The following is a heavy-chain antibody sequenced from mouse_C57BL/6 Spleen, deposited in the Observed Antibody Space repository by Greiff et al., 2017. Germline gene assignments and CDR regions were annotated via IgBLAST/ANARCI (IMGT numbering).Heavy chain of an antibody. CDR2: INPSTGGT. CDR1: GYSFTGYY. D-gene: IGHD2-4*01. J-gene: IGHJ3*01. Sequence: EVQLVESGPELVKPGASVKISCKASGYSFTGYYMNWVKQSPEKSLEWIGEINPSTGGTTYNQKFKAKATLTVDKSSSTAYMQLKSLTSEDSAVYYCARHLNYDPFAYWGQGTLVTVSA. V-gene: IGHV1-42*01. CDR3: ARHLNYDPFAY.